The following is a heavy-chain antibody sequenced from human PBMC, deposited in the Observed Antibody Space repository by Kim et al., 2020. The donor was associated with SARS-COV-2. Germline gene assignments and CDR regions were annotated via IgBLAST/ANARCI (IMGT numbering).Heavy chain of an antibody. Sequence: GGSLRLSCAASGFTFSSYSMNWVRQAPGKGLEWVSSISSSSYIYYADSVKGRFTISRDNAKNSLYLQMNSLRAEDTAVYYCARDYQYSSSSGSGYWGQGTLVTVSS. V-gene: IGHV3-21*01. D-gene: IGHD6-6*01. CDR2: ISSSSYI. CDR1: GFTFSSYS. CDR3: ARDYQYSSSSGSGY. J-gene: IGHJ4*02.